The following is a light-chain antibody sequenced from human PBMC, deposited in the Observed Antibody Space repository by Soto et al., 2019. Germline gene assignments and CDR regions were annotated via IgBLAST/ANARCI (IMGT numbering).Light chain of an antibody. CDR1: QSVSSK. V-gene: IGKV3-15*01. J-gene: IGKJ1*01. CDR3: QQYSNWPPWT. Sequence: ETVMTQSPATLSVSPGEGATLSCRASQSVSSKLAWYQQKPGQAPRLLIYDASTRATGIPARFSGSGSETEFTLTISRLQSEDFAVYYCQQYSNWPPWTFGQGTEVEIK. CDR2: DAS.